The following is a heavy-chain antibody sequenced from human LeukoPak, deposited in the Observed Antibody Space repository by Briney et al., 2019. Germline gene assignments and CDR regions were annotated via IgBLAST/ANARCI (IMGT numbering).Heavy chain of an antibody. CDR2: ISDTGRTI. V-gene: IGHV3-48*03. J-gene: IGHJ4*02. Sequence: GGSLRLSCAASGFTFSSYEMNWVRQAPGKGLGWVSYISDTGRTIKYADSVKGRFTMSRDNAKNSLYLQMNSLRAEDTAVYYCASSRGWRDDYWGQGTLVTVSS. D-gene: IGHD6-19*01. CDR1: GFTFSSYE. CDR3: ASSRGWRDDY.